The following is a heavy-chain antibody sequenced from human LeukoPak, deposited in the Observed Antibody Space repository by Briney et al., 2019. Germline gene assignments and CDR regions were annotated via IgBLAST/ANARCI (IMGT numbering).Heavy chain of an antibody. D-gene: IGHD3-9*01. Sequence: SETLSLTCAVYGGSFSGYYWSWIRQPPGKGLEWIGEINHSGSTNYNPSLKSRVTISVDTSKNQFSLKLSSVTAADTAVYYCARGPYDYDILTGYYSARFDPWGQGTLVTVSS. V-gene: IGHV4-34*01. CDR1: GGSFSGYY. CDR2: INHSGST. CDR3: ARGPYDYDILTGYYSARFDP. J-gene: IGHJ5*02.